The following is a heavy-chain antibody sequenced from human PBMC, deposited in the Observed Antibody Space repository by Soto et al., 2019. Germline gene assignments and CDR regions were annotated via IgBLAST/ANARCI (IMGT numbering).Heavy chain of an antibody. CDR3: AKDQLRSFALGRHTFDY. Sequence: QVHLVESGGGVVQPGRSLRLSCAASGFTFRAYGMHWVRQAPGKGLEWVAVMSYDGSSKDYADSVKGRFSISRDNSKNTLYLELSGLRPEDTAVYYCAKDQLRSFALGRHTFDYWGQGALVTVSS. V-gene: IGHV3-30*18. J-gene: IGHJ4*02. CDR1: GFTFRAYG. CDR2: MSYDGSSK. D-gene: IGHD3-16*01.